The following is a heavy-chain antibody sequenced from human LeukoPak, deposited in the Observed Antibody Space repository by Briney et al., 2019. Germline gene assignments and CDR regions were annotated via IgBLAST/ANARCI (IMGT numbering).Heavy chain of an antibody. D-gene: IGHD6-13*01. J-gene: IGHJ3*02. Sequence: WASVKLSCRASGRTFSSYAISWVRQAPGQGLEWMGGIIPIFGTANYAQKFQGRVTITADESTSTAYMELSSLRSEDTAVYYCAEAGPDAFDIWGQGTMVTVSS. CDR3: AEAGPDAFDI. CDR2: IIPIFGTA. V-gene: IGHV1-69*13. CDR1: GRTFSSYA.